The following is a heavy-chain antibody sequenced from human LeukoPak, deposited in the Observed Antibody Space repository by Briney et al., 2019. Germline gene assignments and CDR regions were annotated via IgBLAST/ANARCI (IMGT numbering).Heavy chain of an antibody. CDR3: ARDQQQLVYYFDY. D-gene: IGHD6-13*01. CDR2: INPNSGGT. V-gene: IGHV1-2*02. CDR1: GYTFTGYY. Sequence: GASVKVSCKASGYTFTGYYMHWVRQAPGQGLEWMGWINPNSGGTNYAQKFQGRVTMTRDTSISTAYMELSRLRSDDTAVYYCARDQQQLVYYFDYWAREPWSPSPQ. J-gene: IGHJ4*02.